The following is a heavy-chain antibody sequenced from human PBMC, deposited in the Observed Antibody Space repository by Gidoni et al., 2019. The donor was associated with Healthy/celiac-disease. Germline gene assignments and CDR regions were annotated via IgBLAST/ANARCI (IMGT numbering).Heavy chain of an antibody. J-gene: IGHJ6*02. Sequence: QLQLQESGPGLVKPSETLSLTCTVSGGSISSSSYYWGWIRQPPGKGLEWIGSIYYSGSTYYNPSLKSRVTISVDTSKNQFSLKLSSVTAADTAVYYCARHWGPDIVVVPAAMSNYYGMDVWGQGTTVTVSS. D-gene: IGHD2-2*01. CDR3: ARHWGPDIVVVPAAMSNYYGMDV. V-gene: IGHV4-39*01. CDR2: IYYSGST. CDR1: GGSISSSSYY.